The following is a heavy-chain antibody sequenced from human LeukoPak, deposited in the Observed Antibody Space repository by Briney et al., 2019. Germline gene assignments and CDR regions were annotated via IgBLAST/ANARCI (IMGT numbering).Heavy chain of an antibody. CDR2: IYYSGST. V-gene: IGHV4-59*08. Sequence: SETLSLTCTVSGGSISSYYWSWIRQPPGKGLEWIGYIYYSGSTYYNPSLKSRVTASLDTSKNQFSLKLSSVTAADTAVYYCARVPHMDFGELSLLRFDPWGQGTLVAVSS. CDR1: GGSISSYY. J-gene: IGHJ5*02. CDR3: ARVPHMDFGELSLLRFDP. D-gene: IGHD3-10*01.